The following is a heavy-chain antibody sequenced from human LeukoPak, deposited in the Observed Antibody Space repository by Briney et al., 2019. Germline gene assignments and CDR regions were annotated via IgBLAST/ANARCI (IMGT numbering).Heavy chain of an antibody. CDR2: IYYSGST. V-gene: IGHV4-31*02. Sequence: PSETLSPTWTLSTGSTSSGGYYWSWTRQHPGKGLEWIGYIYYSGSTYYNPYLKSRVTISVATSKNQFSLKLSSVTAADTAVYYCVIDYGDYGDYWGQGTLVTASS. CDR1: TGSTSSGGYY. D-gene: IGHD4-17*01. CDR3: VIDYGDYGDY. J-gene: IGHJ4*02.